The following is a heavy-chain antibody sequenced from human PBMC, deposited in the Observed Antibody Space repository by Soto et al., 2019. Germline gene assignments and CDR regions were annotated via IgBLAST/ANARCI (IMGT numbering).Heavy chain of an antibody. J-gene: IGHJ4*02. Sequence: QVQLVQSGAEVKKPGASVKVACKASGYTFTSYGINWVRQAPGQGLEWMGWISAYNGNTNYAQKLQGRVTMTTDTSTSTAYMERRSLISDETDVFYCARDKGDGSGSYYGYWGQGTLVTVSS. CDR3: ARDKGDGSGSYYGY. CDR1: GYTFTSYG. V-gene: IGHV1-18*01. CDR2: ISAYNGNT. D-gene: IGHD3-10*01.